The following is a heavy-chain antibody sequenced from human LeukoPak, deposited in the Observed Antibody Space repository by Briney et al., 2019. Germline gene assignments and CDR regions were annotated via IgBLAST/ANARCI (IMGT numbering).Heavy chain of an antibody. CDR3: ARGLRFLEWLSGFDY. Sequence: PGGSLGLSCAASGFTFDDYGMSWVRQAPGKGLEWVSGINWNGGSTGYADSVKGRFTISRDNAKNSLYLQMNSLRAEDTALYYCARGLRFLEWLSGFDYWGQGTLVTVSS. V-gene: IGHV3-20*04. D-gene: IGHD3-3*01. CDR1: GFTFDDYG. CDR2: INWNGGST. J-gene: IGHJ4*02.